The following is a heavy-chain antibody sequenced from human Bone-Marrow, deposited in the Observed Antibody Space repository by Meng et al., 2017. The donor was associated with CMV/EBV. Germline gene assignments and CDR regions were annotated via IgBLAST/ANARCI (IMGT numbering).Heavy chain of an antibody. Sequence: GGSLRLSCAASGFSFSNYHMHWVRQAPGKGLEWVAVIWFDGSNKYYGDSVEGRFTISRDNSKNTLYLEISSLRAEDTAVYYCARDNYGMDVWGQGNTVTVSS. CDR2: IWFDGSNK. CDR1: GFSFSNYH. V-gene: IGHV3-33*01. J-gene: IGHJ6*02. CDR3: ARDNYGMDV.